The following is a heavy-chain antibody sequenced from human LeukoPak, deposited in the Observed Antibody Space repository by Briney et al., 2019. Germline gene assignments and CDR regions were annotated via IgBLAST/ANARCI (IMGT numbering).Heavy chain of an antibody. Sequence: SETLSLTCTVSGGSISSYYWSWIRQPAGKGLEWIGRIYTSGSTNYNPSLKSRVTISVDTSKNQFSLKLSSVTAADTAVYYCARNTGGGIAVAGPPYYMDVWGKGTTVTISS. J-gene: IGHJ6*03. CDR1: GGSISSYY. CDR2: IYTSGST. CDR3: ARNTGGGIAVAGPPYYMDV. D-gene: IGHD6-19*01. V-gene: IGHV4-4*07.